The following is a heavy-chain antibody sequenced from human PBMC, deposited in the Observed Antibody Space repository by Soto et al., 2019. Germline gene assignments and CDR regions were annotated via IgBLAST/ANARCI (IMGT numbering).Heavy chain of an antibody. J-gene: IGHJ6*02. CDR3: TTDRISASGHYYYYGMDF. D-gene: IGHD6-13*01. V-gene: IGHV3-15*07. CDR1: GFTFSNAW. Sequence: PGGSLRLSCAASGFTFSNAWMNWVRQAPGKGLEWVGRIKSKTDGGTTDYATPVKGRFTISRDDSKNTLYLQMNSLKTEDTAVYYCTTDRISASGHYYYYGMDFWGQGTTVTVSS. CDR2: IKSKTDGGTT.